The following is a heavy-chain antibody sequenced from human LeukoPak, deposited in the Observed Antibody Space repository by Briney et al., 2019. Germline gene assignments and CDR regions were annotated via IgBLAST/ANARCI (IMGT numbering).Heavy chain of an antibody. CDR1: GLTFSNAW. CDR2: IKSKTDGGTT. D-gene: IGHD2-2*01. Sequence: PGGSLRLSCAASGLTFSNAWMSWVRQAPGKGLEWVGRIKSKTDGGTTDYAAPVKGRFTISRDDSKNTLYLQMNSLKTEDTAVYYCTTDVAPKVFCSSTSCYNWFDPWGQGTLVTVSS. CDR3: TTDVAPKVFCSSTSCYNWFDP. V-gene: IGHV3-15*01. J-gene: IGHJ5*02.